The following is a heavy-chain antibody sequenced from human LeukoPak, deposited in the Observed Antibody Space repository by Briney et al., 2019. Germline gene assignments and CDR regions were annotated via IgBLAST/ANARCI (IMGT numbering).Heavy chain of an antibody. CDR2: ISYDGSNK. V-gene: IGHV3-30*18. Sequence: GGSLRLSCAASGFTFSSYGMHWVRLAPGKGLEWVAVISYDGSNKYYADSVKGRFTISRDNSKNTLYLQMNSLRAEDTAVYYCAKQGTTDYYYYMDVWGKGTTVTVSS. J-gene: IGHJ6*03. D-gene: IGHD1-7*01. CDR3: AKQGTTDYYYYMDV. CDR1: GFTFSSYG.